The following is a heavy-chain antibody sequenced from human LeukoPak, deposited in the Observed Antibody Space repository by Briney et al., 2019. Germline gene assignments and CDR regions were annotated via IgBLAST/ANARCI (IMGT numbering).Heavy chain of an antibody. CDR2: IYSGGST. D-gene: IGHD5-24*01. CDR1: GSTVSSNY. J-gene: IGHJ3*02. V-gene: IGHV3-53*01. CDR3: ARDTGMATTMGDAFDI. Sequence: GGSLRLSCAASGSTVSSNYMSWVRQAPGKGLEWVSVIYSGGSTYYADSVKGRFTISRDNSKNTLYLQMNSLRAEDTAVYYCARDTGMATTMGDAFDIWGQGTMVTVSS.